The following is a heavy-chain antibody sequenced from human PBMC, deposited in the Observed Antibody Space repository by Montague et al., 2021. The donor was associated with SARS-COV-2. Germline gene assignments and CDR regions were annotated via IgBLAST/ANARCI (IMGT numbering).Heavy chain of an antibody. CDR1: GDSVSHDF. CDR2: VYYSRSS. D-gene: IGHD1-26*01. CDR3: VRDPAPSGSGTFYDY. Sequence: SETLSLTCTVSGDSVSHDFWTWIRQPPGKGLEWIGDVYYSRSSSYNPSLMGRVSIAVDTSKNQFSLGLSTVTAADTAIYYCVRDPAPSGSGTFYDYWGQGTLVAVSS. V-gene: IGHV4-59*02. J-gene: IGHJ4*02.